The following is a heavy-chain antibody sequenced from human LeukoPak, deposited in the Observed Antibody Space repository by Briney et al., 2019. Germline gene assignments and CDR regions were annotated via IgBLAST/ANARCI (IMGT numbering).Heavy chain of an antibody. J-gene: IGHJ4*02. CDR2: ISWDGGST. Sequence: SGRSLRLSCAASGFTLDVYTMHWVRQAPGKGLNWVSLISWDGGSTYVAESVKGRFTISRDNSKNALYLQMNSLTTEDTALYYCAKDVNENIAVAGHFDYWGQGTLVTVSS. CDR3: AKDVNENIAVAGHFDY. V-gene: IGHV3-43*01. CDR1: GFTLDVYT. D-gene: IGHD6-19*01.